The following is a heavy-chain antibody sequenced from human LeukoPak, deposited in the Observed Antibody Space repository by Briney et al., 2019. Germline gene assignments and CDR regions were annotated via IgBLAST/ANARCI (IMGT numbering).Heavy chain of an antibody. CDR3: VKDVSVGRSGYGNYYFYYYGMDV. CDR1: GFTFSRYG. CDR2: ISSNGGNT. Sequence: PGGSLRLSCSAAGFTFSRYGMHWVRQAPGKGLEYVSGISSNGGNTYDADSVKGRFSISRDNSRNTLYLQMSSLRPEDTAVYYCVKDVSVGRSGYGNYYFYYYGMDVWGQGTTVTVSS. D-gene: IGHD5-12*01. J-gene: IGHJ6*02. V-gene: IGHV3-64D*06.